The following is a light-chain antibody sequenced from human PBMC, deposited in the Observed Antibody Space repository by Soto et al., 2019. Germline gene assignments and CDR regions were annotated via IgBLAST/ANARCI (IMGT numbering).Light chain of an antibody. CDR3: QQSYISPL. J-gene: IGKJ3*01. V-gene: IGKV1-39*01. CDR1: QSIRIY. CDR2: AAS. Sequence: DIQMTQSPSSLSASVGDRVTITCRATQSIRIYLNWYQQKPGKAPELLISAASSLPSGVPSRFSGSGSGTDFTLTISSLQPEDYASDYGQQSYISPLFCPRTKVDSK.